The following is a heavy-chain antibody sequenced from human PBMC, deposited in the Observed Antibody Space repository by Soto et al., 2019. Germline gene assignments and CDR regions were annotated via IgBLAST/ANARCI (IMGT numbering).Heavy chain of an antibody. CDR3: ARSPALYHFDY. J-gene: IGHJ4*02. CDR1: GGSISDFH. V-gene: IGHV4-59*01. D-gene: IGHD2-2*01. CDR2: VYYSGVT. Sequence: SETLSLTRTVPGGSISDFHWSWIRQPPGKGLEWIGYVYYSGVTDYNPSLKSRVTISVHSSKNQFSLNLSSATAADMAVYYCARSPALYHFDYWGQGALVISPQ.